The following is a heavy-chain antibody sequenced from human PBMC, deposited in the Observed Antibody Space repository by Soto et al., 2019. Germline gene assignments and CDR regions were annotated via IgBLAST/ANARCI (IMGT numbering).Heavy chain of an antibody. CDR3: AAVPTDHYCSGGSCYAY. D-gene: IGHD2-15*01. J-gene: IGHJ4*01. V-gene: IGHV4-34*01. CDR2: INHSGST. Sequence: TSETLSLTCAVYGGSFSDYYWSWIRQPPGKGLEWIGEINHSGSTNYNPSLKSRVTISVDTSKNQFSLRLTSVTAADTAVYYCAAVPTDHYCSGGSCYAYWGHGTLVTVSS. CDR1: GGSFSDYY.